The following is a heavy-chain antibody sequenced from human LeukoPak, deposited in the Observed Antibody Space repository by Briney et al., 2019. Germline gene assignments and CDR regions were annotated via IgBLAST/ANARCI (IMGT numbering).Heavy chain of an antibody. CDR3: ARLGTSATYFEF. J-gene: IGHJ4*02. V-gene: IGHV5-51*01. CDR1: GYRFIRNW. D-gene: IGHD2-15*01. CDR2: IYPGDSDT. Sequence: GEPLQISCKGSGYRFIRNWIGWVRQMPGKGLEWMAIIYPGDSDTRYSPSFQGQVTISADKSISTAYLQWSSLTASDTAMYYCARLGTSATYFEFWGQGTLVTVSS.